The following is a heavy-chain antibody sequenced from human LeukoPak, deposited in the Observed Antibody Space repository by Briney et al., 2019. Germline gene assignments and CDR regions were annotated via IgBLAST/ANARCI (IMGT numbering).Heavy chain of an antibody. CDR3: ARVGDTAMGDY. V-gene: IGHV1-3*01. CDR2: INAGNGNT. J-gene: IGHJ4*02. Sequence: GASVKVSCKASGYTFTSYAMHWVRQAPGQRLEWMGWINAGNGNTKYSQKFQGRVTITRDTSASTAYMELSRLRSDDTAVYYCARVGDTAMGDYWGQGTLVTVSS. CDR1: GYTFTSYA. D-gene: IGHD5-18*01.